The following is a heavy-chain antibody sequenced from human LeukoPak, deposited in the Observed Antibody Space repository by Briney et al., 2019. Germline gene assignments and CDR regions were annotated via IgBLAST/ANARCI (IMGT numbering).Heavy chain of an antibody. D-gene: IGHD3-10*01. CDR1: GYSITTGYY. CDR3: ARTLDYYGSGIYSFDY. Sequence: SETLSLTCTVSGYSITTGYYWGWIRQSRGKGLEWIGSIYHSGSTYYNPSLKSRVTISVDTSKNQFSLKLSSVSAANTAVFYCARTLDYYGSGIYSFDYWGQGTLVTVSS. CDR2: IYHSGST. V-gene: IGHV4-38-2*02. J-gene: IGHJ4*02.